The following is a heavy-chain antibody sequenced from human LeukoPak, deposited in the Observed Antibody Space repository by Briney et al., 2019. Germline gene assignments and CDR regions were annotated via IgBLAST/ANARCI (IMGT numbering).Heavy chain of an antibody. D-gene: IGHD3-16*02. J-gene: IGHJ4*02. CDR2: IYYSGST. Sequence: SETLSLTCTVSGGSISSYYWSWIRQPPGKGLEWIGYIYYSGSTNYNPSLKSRVTISVDTSKNRFSLKLSSVTAADTAVYYCARVHLGGVIGGVDYWGQGTLVTVSS. V-gene: IGHV4-59*01. CDR3: ARVHLGGVIGGVDY. CDR1: GGSISSYY.